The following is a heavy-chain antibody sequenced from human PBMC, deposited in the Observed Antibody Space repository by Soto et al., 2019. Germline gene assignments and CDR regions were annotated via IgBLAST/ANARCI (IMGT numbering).Heavy chain of an antibody. Sequence: PGGSLGLSCAASGFTFSSYAMSWVRQAPGKGLEWVSAISGSGGSTYYADSVKGRFTISRDNSKNTLYLQMNSLRAEDTAVYYCAKILYYYDSSGYSGPVDYWGQGTLVTVSS. CDR2: ISGSGGST. CDR3: AKILYYYDSSGYSGPVDY. CDR1: GFTFSSYA. D-gene: IGHD3-22*01. V-gene: IGHV3-23*01. J-gene: IGHJ4*02.